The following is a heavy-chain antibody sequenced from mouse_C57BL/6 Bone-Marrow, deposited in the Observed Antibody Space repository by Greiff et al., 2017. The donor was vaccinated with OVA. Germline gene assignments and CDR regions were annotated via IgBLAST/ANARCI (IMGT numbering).Heavy chain of an antibody. J-gene: IGHJ2*01. Sequence: QVQLQQSGAELVKPGASVKISCKASGYAFSSYWMNWVKQRPGKGLEWIGQIYPGDGDTNYNGKFKGKATLTADKSSSTAYMQLSSLTSEDSAVYFCARETYYSNRDYWGQGTTLTVSS. V-gene: IGHV1-80*01. CDR1: GYAFSSYW. CDR2: IYPGDGDT. D-gene: IGHD2-5*01. CDR3: ARETYYSNRDY.